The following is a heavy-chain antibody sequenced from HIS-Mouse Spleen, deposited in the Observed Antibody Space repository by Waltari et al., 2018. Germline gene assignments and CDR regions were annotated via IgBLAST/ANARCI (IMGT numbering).Heavy chain of an antibody. Sequence: QLQLQESGPGLVKPSETLSLTCTVAGGSISSSSYYWGWIRQPPGKGLEWIGSIYYSGSTYYNPSLKSRVTISVDTSKNQFSLKLSSVTAADTAVYYCARVRGYYFDYWGQGTLVTVSS. CDR3: ARVRGYYFDY. CDR2: IYYSGST. D-gene: IGHD3-10*01. CDR1: GGSISSSSYY. J-gene: IGHJ4*02. V-gene: IGHV4-39*07.